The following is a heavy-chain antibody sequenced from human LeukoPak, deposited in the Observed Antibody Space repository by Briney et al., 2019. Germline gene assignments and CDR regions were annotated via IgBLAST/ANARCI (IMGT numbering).Heavy chain of an antibody. J-gene: IGHJ4*02. CDR1: GFTFSSYE. CDR2: VYYSGST. CDR3: ARPTGYCSGAKCYEYFDY. Sequence: PGGSLRLSCAASGFTFSSYEMNWVRQAPGKGLEWIGSVYYSGSTYYNPSLKSRVTISVDTSNQFSLKLSSVTAADTAVYYCARPTGYCSGAKCYEYFDYWGQGTLVTVSS. V-gene: IGHV4-59*05. D-gene: IGHD2-2*01.